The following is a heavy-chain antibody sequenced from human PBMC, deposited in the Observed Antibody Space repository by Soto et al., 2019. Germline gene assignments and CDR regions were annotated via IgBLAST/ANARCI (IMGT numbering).Heavy chain of an antibody. CDR3: VRDPDPSTGIFDY. V-gene: IGHV3-74*01. CDR2: INTDGSST. D-gene: IGHD7-27*01. CDR1: GFTFSSYW. Sequence: EVQLVESGGGLVQPGGSLRLSCAASGFTFSSYWMHWVRQAPGKGLVWVSRINTDGSSTSYADSVKGRFTISRDNAKNTLYLQMNSLRVEDTAVYYCVRDPDPSTGIFDYWGQGTLVAVSS. J-gene: IGHJ4*02.